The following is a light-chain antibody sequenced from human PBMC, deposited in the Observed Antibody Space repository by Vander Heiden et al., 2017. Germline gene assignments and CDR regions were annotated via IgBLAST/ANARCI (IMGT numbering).Light chain of an antibody. V-gene: IGLV1-40*01. CDR3: QSYDSSLSGSEV. J-gene: IGLJ2*01. CDR1: SSNIGAGYD. Sequence: QSVLTQPPSVSGAPVQSVPISCTGSSSNIGAGYDVHWYQQLPGTAPKLLIYGNSNRPSGVPDRFSGSKSGTSASLAITGLQAEDEADYYCQSYDSSLSGSEVFGGGTKLTVL. CDR2: GNS.